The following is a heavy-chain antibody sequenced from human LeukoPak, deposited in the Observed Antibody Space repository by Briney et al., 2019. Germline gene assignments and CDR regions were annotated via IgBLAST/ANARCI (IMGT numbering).Heavy chain of an antibody. J-gene: IGHJ4*02. CDR1: GFIFTDYG. CDR3: ARWGPGRASDH. D-gene: IGHD3-10*01. CDR2: ISYDGSNK. Sequence: GGSLRLSCAASGFIFTDYGMHWVRQAPGKGLEGVAVISYDGSNKYFADSKKGRFTISRDNSKNTVYLQMDSLRAEDTAVYYCARWGPGRASDHWGQGTLVTVSS. V-gene: IGHV3-30*03.